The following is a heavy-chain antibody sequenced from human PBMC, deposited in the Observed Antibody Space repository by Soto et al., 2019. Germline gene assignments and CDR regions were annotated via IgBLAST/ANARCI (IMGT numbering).Heavy chain of an antibody. CDR2: ISAYNGNT. D-gene: IGHD5-12*01. CDR1: GYTFTSYG. CDR3: ARDSPVDIVATIPDY. J-gene: IGHJ4*02. Sequence: GASVKVSCKASGYTFTSYGISWGRQAPGQGLEWMGWISAYNGNTNYAQKLQGRVTMTTDTSTSTAYMELRSLRSDDTAVYYCARDSPVDIVATIPDYWGQGTLVTVSS. V-gene: IGHV1-18*01.